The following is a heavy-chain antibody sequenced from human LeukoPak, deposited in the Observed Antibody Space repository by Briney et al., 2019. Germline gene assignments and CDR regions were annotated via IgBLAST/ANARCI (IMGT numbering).Heavy chain of an antibody. D-gene: IGHD2-15*01. CDR1: GFTFSSYW. CDR2: IKQDGSEK. V-gene: IGHV3-7*04. Sequence: GGSLRLSCAASGFTFSSYWMSWVRQAPGKGLEWVANIKQDGSEKYYVDSVRGRFTISRDNAKKSLYLQMNSLRAEDTAVYYCATDTGYSPDWGQGTLVTVSS. CDR3: ATDTGYSPD. J-gene: IGHJ4*02.